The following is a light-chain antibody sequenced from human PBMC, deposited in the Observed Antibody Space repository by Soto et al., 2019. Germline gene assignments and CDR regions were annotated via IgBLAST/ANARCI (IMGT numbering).Light chain of an antibody. CDR2: LGS. V-gene: IGKV2-28*01. CDR1: QSLLHSNGYNY. CDR3: QQSYTTPLT. J-gene: IGKJ4*01. Sequence: DIVMTQSPLSLPVTPGEPASISCRSSQSLLHSNGYNYLDWYLQKPGQSPQLLIYLGSNRASGVPDRFSGSGSGTYFTLTISSLQPEDLATYYCQQSYTTPLTFGGGTKGDIK.